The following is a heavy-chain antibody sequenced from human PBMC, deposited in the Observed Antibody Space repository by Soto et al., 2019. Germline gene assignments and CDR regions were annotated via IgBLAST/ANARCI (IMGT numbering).Heavy chain of an antibody. CDR2: THYSGTT. J-gene: IGHJ4*02. D-gene: IGHD6-13*01. CDR1: GGSMRNYF. V-gene: IGHV4-59*01. Sequence: SETLSLTCTVSGGSMRNYFWTWIRQPPGKGLEWIGYTHYSGTTSFFPSYNPSLRSRVTISEDTSKNQFSLKLLSVTTADTAVYFCAAGEASSRNLAPYYLDFWGQGTLVTVSS. CDR3: AAGEASSRNLAPYYLDF.